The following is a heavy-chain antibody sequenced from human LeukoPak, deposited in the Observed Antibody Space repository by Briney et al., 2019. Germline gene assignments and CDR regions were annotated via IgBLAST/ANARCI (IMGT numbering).Heavy chain of an antibody. CDR2: IYSSASA. CDR3: ARVRGWIQLWSSGKYYFDY. Sequence: SETLSLTCTVSGDSISYHYWSWIRQPAGKGLEWIGRIYSSASANYNPSLKSRVTMSLDTSKNQFSLKLSSVTAADTAVYYCARVRGWIQLWSSGKYYFDYWGQGTLVTVSS. J-gene: IGHJ4*02. CDR1: GDSISYHY. D-gene: IGHD5-18*01. V-gene: IGHV4-4*07.